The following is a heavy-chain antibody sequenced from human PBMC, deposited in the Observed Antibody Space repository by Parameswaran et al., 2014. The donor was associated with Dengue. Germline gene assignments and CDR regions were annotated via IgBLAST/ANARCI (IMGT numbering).Heavy chain of an antibody. D-gene: IGHD3-10*01. CDR3: ARDSGGGDDPYYYYGMDV. J-gene: IGHJ6*02. V-gene: IGHV1-18*01. Sequence: SWVRQAPGQGLEWMGWISAYNGNTNYAQKLQGRVTMTTDTSTSTAYMELRSLRSDDTAVYYCARDSGGGDDPYYYYGMDVWGQGTTVTVSS. CDR2: ISAYNGNT.